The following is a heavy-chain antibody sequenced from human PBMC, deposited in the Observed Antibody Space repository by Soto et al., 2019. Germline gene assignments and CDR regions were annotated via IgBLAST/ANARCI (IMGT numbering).Heavy chain of an antibody. CDR1: AFTFSDYY. D-gene: IGHD6-19*01. CDR3: VRDFMTMAGIQ. Sequence: GGSLRLSCAASAFTFSDYYMHWVRQGPGKGPVWVSAISGDGSRTYYAGSVRGRFTISRDNAKSTVYLQMNSLRADDTAVYFCVRDFMTMAGIQWGQGTLVTVSS. J-gene: IGHJ4*02. CDR2: ISGDGSRT. V-gene: IGHV3-74*01.